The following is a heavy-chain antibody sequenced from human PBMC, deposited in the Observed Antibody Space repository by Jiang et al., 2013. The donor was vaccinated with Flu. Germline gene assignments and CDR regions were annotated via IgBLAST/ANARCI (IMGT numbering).Heavy chain of an antibody. Sequence: GPGLVKPSETLSLTCTVSGASISSYYWSWIRQPPGKGLEWIGYIFYTGSTDSNPSLKSRVTISLDTSKNLFSLKLSSVTAADTAVYFCARAGGSRSSPQDFDYWGQGTLVTVSS. D-gene: IGHD3-10*01. CDR3: ARAGGSRSSPQDFDY. CDR1: GASISSYY. J-gene: IGHJ4*02. V-gene: IGHV4-59*01. CDR2: IFYTGST.